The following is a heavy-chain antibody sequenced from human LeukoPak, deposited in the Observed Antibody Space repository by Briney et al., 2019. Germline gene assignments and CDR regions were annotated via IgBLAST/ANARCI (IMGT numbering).Heavy chain of an antibody. V-gene: IGHV1-69*06. CDR1: GGTFSSYA. Sequence: ASVKVSCKASGGTFSSYAISWVRQAPGQGLEWMGGIIPIFGTANYAQKFQGRVTITADKSTSTACMELSSLRSEDTAVYYCASGGTITIFWIWGQGTLVTVSS. CDR2: IIPIFGTA. CDR3: ASGGTITIFWI. D-gene: IGHD3-9*01. J-gene: IGHJ4*02.